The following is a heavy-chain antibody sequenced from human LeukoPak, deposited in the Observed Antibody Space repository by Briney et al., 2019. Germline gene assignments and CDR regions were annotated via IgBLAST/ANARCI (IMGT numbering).Heavy chain of an antibody. D-gene: IGHD4-23*01. J-gene: IGHJ4*02. CDR1: GYTFTSYD. CDR2: INPNSGGT. CDR3: ARAYGGNSVDY. Sequence: ASVKVSCKASGYTFTSYDINWVRQATGQGLEWMGWINPNSGGTNYAQKFQGRVTMTRDTSISTAYMELSRLRSDDTAVYYCARAYGGNSVDYWGQGTLVTVSS. V-gene: IGHV1-2*02.